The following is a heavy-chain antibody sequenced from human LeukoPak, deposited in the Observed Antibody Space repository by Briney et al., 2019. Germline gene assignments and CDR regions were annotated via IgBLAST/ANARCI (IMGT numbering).Heavy chain of an antibody. CDR1: GFTFSSYW. J-gene: IGHJ4*02. CDR2: INSDGSST. CDR3: AKSDGVGSLEFPV. D-gene: IGHD3-10*01. Sequence: LPGGSLRLSCAASGFTFSSYWMHWVRHAPGKVLVWVSRINSDGSSTSYADSVKGRFTISRDNSKNTLNLQINSLRVEDTAVYYCAKSDGVGSLEFPVGGQGTLVTVSS. V-gene: IGHV3-74*01.